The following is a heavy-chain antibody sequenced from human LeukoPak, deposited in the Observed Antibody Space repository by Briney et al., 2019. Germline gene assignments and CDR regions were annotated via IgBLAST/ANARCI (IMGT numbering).Heavy chain of an antibody. J-gene: IGHJ4*02. CDR1: GGTFSGYA. CDR3: ARDGCSSTSCYMDY. CDR2: IIPIFGTA. V-gene: IGHV1-69*06. D-gene: IGHD2-2*02. Sequence: ASVKVSCKASGGTFSGYAISWVRQAPGQGLEWMGGIIPIFGTANYAQKFQGRVTITADKSTSTAYMELSSLRSEDTAVYYCARDGCSSTSCYMDYWGQGTLVTVSS.